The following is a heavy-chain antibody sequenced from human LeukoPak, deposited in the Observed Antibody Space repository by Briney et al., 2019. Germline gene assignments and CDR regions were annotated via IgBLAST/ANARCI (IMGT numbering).Heavy chain of an antibody. Sequence: GGSLRLSCAASGFSFSDYYMSWVRQAPGKGPEWVANIKQDGSEKYYVDSVKGRFTIYRDNAKNALWLQMDSLRVEDTAVYYCAKDGDGSSTPPFDYWGQGILVTVSS. CDR3: AKDGDGSSTPPFDY. CDR2: IKQDGSEK. J-gene: IGHJ4*02. V-gene: IGHV3-7*01. D-gene: IGHD5-24*01. CDR1: GFSFSDYY.